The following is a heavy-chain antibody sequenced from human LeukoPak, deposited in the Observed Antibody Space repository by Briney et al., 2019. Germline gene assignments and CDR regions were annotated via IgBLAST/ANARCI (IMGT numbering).Heavy chain of an antibody. CDR1: GFSFSNYA. CDR3: AGHSGYDPDY. Sequence: GGSLRLSCVSSGFSFSNYAMSWVRQAPGKGLEWVSSISGSGGSTHYADSVKGRFTISRDKTKNSLYLQMNSLRAEDTAVYYCAGHSGYDPDYWGQGTLVTVSS. CDR2: ISGSGGST. V-gene: IGHV3-23*01. J-gene: IGHJ4*02. D-gene: IGHD5-12*01.